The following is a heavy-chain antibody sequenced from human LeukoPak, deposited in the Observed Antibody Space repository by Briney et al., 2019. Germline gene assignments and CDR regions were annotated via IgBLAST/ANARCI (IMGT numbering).Heavy chain of an antibody. CDR2: ISGSGGST. D-gene: IGHD3-10*01. Sequence: GGSLRLSRAASGFTFSSYAMSWVRQAPGKGLEWVSAISGSGGSTYYADSVKGRFTISRDNSKNTLYLQMNSLRAEDTAVYYCAKHGSGSYYSDWFDPWGQGTLVTVSS. CDR1: GFTFSSYA. V-gene: IGHV3-23*01. J-gene: IGHJ5*02. CDR3: AKHGSGSYYSDWFDP.